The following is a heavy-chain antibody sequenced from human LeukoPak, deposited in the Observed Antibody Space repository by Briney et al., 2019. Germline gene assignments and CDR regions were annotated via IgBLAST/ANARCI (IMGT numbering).Heavy chain of an antibody. J-gene: IGHJ4*02. Sequence: PSETLSLTCTVSGGSISSSSYYWGWIRQPPGKGLEWIGSIYYSGSTYYNPSLKSRVTISVDTSKNQFSLKLSSVTAADTAVYYCARSGKFPYSSGWYYFDYWGQGTLVTVSS. V-gene: IGHV4-39*01. CDR2: IYYSGST. CDR3: ARSGKFPYSSGWYYFDY. CDR1: GGSISSSSYY. D-gene: IGHD6-19*01.